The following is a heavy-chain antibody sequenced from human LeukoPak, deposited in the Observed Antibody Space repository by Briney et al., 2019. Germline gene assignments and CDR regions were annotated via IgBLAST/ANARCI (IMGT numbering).Heavy chain of an antibody. V-gene: IGHV4-4*07. J-gene: IGHJ4*02. CDR3: AREENYDFWSGYFDY. CDR1: GGSISSYY. Sequence: PSETLSLTCTVSGGSISSYYWSWIRQPAGKGLEWIGRIYTSGSTNYNPSLKSRVTMSVDTSENQFSLKLSSVTAADTAVYYCAREENYDFWSGYFDYWGQGTLVTVSS. CDR2: IYTSGST. D-gene: IGHD3-3*01.